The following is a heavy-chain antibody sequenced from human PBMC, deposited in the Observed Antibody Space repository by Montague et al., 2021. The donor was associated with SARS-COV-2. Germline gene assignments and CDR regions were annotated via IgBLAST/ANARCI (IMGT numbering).Heavy chain of an antibody. D-gene: IGHD2-15*01. CDR2: ISGSGGST. CDR3: AKDYPTRDIVVVVAAISYYYGMDV. Sequence: SPRLSCTASGFTFSSYAMSWVRQAPGKGLEWVSAISGSGGSTYYADSVKGRFTISRDNSKNPLYLQMNSLRAEDTAVYYCAKDYPTRDIVVVVAAISYYYGMDVWGQGTTVTVSS. V-gene: IGHV3-23*01. CDR1: GFTFSSYA. J-gene: IGHJ6*02.